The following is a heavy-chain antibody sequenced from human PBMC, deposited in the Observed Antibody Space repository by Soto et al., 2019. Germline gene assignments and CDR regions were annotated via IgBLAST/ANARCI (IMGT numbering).Heavy chain of an antibody. J-gene: IGHJ3*02. CDR1: GFTFSTYS. CDR3: ARVSYCGDDCYHDAFDI. Sequence: VGSLRLSCAASGFTFSTYSMNWVRQAPGKGLEWVSYISSSSSAIYSADSVKGRFTISRDNAKNSLYLQMNSLRDEDTAVYYCARVSYCGDDCYHDAFDIWGQGTMATVSS. D-gene: IGHD2-21*02. V-gene: IGHV3-48*02. CDR2: ISSSSSAI.